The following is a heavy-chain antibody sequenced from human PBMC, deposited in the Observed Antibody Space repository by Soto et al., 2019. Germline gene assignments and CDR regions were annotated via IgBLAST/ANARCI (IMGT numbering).Heavy chain of an antibody. CDR1: GFTVNSNY. Sequence: EVQVLATGGGLIQPGGSLRLSCAASGFTVNSNYMSWVRQAPGGGLQWVSITNTGGTTYYADSVKGRFTVSRDNSKNTLYLQMNSLRAEDTAVYYCAKGDGFILAVWGQGTTVSVSS. J-gene: IGHJ6*02. CDR2: TNTGGTT. V-gene: IGHV3-53*02. D-gene: IGHD1-26*01. CDR3: AKGDGFILAV.